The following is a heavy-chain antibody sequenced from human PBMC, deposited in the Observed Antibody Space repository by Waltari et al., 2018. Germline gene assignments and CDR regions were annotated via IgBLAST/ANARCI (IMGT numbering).Heavy chain of an antibody. V-gene: IGHV3-33*01. CDR2: TWYDGTST. J-gene: IGHJ4*02. CDR1: GFRFSDYG. CDR3: ARDPYDYGKYYFYH. D-gene: IGHD4-17*01. Sequence: QVQLVESGGGVVQPGRSLRLSCAASGFRFSDYGMHWVRQAPGRGFECVRFTWYDGTSTDYAESVEGRFTMSRDNSKNVVYLQMNNLNVGDTAVYYCARDPYDYGKYYFYHWGQGTLVTVSS.